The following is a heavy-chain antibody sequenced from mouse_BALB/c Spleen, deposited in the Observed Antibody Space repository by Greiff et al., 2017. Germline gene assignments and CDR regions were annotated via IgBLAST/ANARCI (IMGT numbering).Heavy chain of an antibody. D-gene: IGHD1-2*01. Sequence: VHVKQSGAELVKPGASVKLSCTASGFNIKDTYMHWVKQRPEQGLEWIGRIDPANGNTKYDPKFQGKATITADTSSNTAYLQLSSLTSEDTAVYYCARAPPFTTADYWGQGTTLTVSS. CDR1: GFNIKDTY. V-gene: IGHV14-3*02. CDR3: ARAPPFTTADY. CDR2: IDPANGNT. J-gene: IGHJ2*01.